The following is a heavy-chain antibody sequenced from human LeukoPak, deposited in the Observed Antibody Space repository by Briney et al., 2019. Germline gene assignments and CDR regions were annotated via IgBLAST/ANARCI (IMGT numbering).Heavy chain of an antibody. D-gene: IGHD3-22*01. V-gene: IGHV3-23*01. CDR1: GFTFSSYA. CDR3: AKEKRDDYSSGYSGFDY. CDR2: ISGSGGST. J-gene: IGHJ4*02. Sequence: GGSLRLSCAASGFTFSSYAMSWVRQAPGKGLEGVSAISGSGGSTYYADSVKGRFTISRDNSKNTLYLQMNSLRAEDTAVYYCAKEKRDDYSSGYSGFDYWGQGTLVTVSS.